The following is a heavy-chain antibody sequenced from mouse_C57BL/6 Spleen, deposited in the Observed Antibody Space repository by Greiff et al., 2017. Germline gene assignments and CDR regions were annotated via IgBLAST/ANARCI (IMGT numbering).Heavy chain of an antibody. V-gene: IGHV1-64*01. CDR1: GYTFTSYW. J-gene: IGHJ3*01. Sequence: QVQLKQPGAELVKPGASVKLSCKASGYTFTSYWMHWVKQRPGQGLEWIGMIPPNSGSTNYNEKFKSKATLTVDKSSSTAYMQLSSLTSEDSAVXYCARGRNYGSSLFAYWGQGTLVTGSA. D-gene: IGHD1-1*01. CDR3: ARGRNYGSSLFAY. CDR2: IPPNSGST.